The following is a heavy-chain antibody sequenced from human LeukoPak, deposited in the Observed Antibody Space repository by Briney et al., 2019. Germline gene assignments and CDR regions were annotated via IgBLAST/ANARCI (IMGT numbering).Heavy chain of an antibody. CDR2: ISSTGAYI. CDR1: GFTFSSYG. CDR3: ARGLAAAGTRGPY. J-gene: IGHJ4*02. D-gene: IGHD6-13*01. V-gene: IGHV3-21*01. Sequence: GGSLRLSCAASGFTFSSYGMHWVRQAPGKGLEWVSSISSTGAYIYYADSLKGRFTISRDNAKNSLYLQMNSLRADDTAVYYCARGLAAAGTRGPYWGQGTLVTVSS.